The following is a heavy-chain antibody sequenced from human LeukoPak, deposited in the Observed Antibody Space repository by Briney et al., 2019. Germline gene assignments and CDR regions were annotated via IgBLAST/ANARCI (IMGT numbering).Heavy chain of an antibody. Sequence: PGGSLRLSCAASGFTFSNYEMNWVRQAPGKGLEWVSYISSSGSTIYYADSVKGRFTISRDNAKKSLYLQMNSLRAEDTAVYYCARESYDSSGYYYGGGFDYWGQGTLVTVSS. D-gene: IGHD3-22*01. CDR1: GFTFSNYE. V-gene: IGHV3-48*03. CDR3: ARESYDSSGYYYGGGFDY. J-gene: IGHJ4*02. CDR2: ISSSGSTI.